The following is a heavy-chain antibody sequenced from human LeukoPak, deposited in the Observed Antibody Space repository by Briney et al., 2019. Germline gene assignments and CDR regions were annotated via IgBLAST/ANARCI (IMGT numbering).Heavy chain of an antibody. V-gene: IGHV4-59*01. J-gene: IGHJ2*01. CDR1: GGSISGYY. CDR2: IYYSEST. CDR3: ARVASSSWYNWYFDL. D-gene: IGHD6-13*01. Sequence: SETLSLTCTVSGGSISGYYVSWVRQPPGKGLEWVGYIYYSESTNYNPSLKSRVTISVDTSKNQFSLKLSSVTAADTAVYYCARVASSSWYNWYFDLWGRGTLVTVSS.